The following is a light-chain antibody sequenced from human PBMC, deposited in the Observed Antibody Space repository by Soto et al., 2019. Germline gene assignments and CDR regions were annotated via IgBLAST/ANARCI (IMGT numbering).Light chain of an antibody. CDR2: DAS. V-gene: IGKV1-5*01. CDR1: QSISSW. Sequence: DIQMTQSSSTLSASVGDRVTITCRASQSISSWLAWYQQKPGKAPKLLIYDASSLESGVPSRFSGSGSGTEFTLTISSLQPDDFATYYCQQYNSLPWTFGQGTKVEIK. CDR3: QQYNSLPWT. J-gene: IGKJ1*01.